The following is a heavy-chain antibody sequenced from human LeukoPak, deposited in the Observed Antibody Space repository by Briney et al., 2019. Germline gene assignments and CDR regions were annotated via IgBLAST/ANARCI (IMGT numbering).Heavy chain of an antibody. CDR3: ATQQQLAHNWFDP. CDR1: GFIFNSYG. CDR2: IRYDGSNK. Sequence: GGSLRLSCATSGFIFNSYGMHWVRQAPGKGLEWVAFIRYDGSNKYYADSVKGRFTISRDNSENTLYLQMNSLRAEDTAVYYCATQQQLAHNWFDPWGQGTLVTVSS. D-gene: IGHD6-13*01. V-gene: IGHV3-30*02. J-gene: IGHJ5*02.